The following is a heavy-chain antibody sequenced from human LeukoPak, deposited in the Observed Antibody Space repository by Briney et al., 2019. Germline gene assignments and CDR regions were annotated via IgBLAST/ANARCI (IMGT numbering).Heavy chain of an antibody. CDR1: GFTFSSNA. V-gene: IGHV3-7*01. D-gene: IGHD3-16*01. Sequence: GGSLRLSCAASGFTFSSNAMSWVRQAPGKGLEWVANIEKDGSDIHYADSVRGRFTISRDNTQTSQWLQMNSLRVEDTAIYYCATNTDYRFDYWGQGILVTVSS. J-gene: IGHJ4*02. CDR2: IEKDGSDI. CDR3: ATNTDYRFDY.